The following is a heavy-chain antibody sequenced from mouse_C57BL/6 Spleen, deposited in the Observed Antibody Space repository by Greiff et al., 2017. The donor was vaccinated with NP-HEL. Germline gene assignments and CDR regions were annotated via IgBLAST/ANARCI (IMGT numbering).Heavy chain of an antibody. D-gene: IGHD3-2*02. Sequence: QVQLQQPGAELVRPGSSVKLSCKASGYTFTSYRMDWVKQRPGQGLEWIGNIYPSDSETHYNQKFTDKATLTVDKSSSTAYMQLSSLTSEDSAVYYCARMAAQATNYAMDYWGQGTSVTVSS. V-gene: IGHV1-61*01. J-gene: IGHJ4*01. CDR1: GYTFTSYR. CDR3: ARMAAQATNYAMDY. CDR2: IYPSDSET.